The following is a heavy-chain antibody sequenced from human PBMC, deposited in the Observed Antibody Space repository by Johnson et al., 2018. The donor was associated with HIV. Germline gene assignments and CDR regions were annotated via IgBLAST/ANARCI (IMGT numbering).Heavy chain of an antibody. D-gene: IGHD3-10*01. CDR3: AKDPPWIWFGELYGFDAFDI. V-gene: IGHV3-23*04. J-gene: IGHJ3*02. CDR1: GFTFSSYA. CDR2: ISGSGDTT. Sequence: VQLVESGGGLVQPGGSLRLSCVASGFTFSSYAMSWVRQAPGKGLEWVSAISGSGDTTFSADSVRGRFTISRDNSKNTLYLQMNSLRAEDTAVYYCAKDPPWIWFGELYGFDAFDIWGQGTMVTVSS.